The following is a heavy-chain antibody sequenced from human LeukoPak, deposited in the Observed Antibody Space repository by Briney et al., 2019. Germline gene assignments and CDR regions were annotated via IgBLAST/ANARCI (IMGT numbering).Heavy chain of an antibody. J-gene: IGHJ6*04. CDR3: ARRTVEVRRLDV. CDR1: GGSISSYY. V-gene: IGHV4-4*07. Sequence: SETLSLTCTVSGGSISSYYWSWIRQPAGKGLEWIGRIYSSGSTNYKPSLKSRVTMSVDTSKNQFSLKLTSVTAADTAVYYCARRTVEVRRLDVWGKGTTVTVSS. CDR2: IYSSGST. D-gene: IGHD1-7*01.